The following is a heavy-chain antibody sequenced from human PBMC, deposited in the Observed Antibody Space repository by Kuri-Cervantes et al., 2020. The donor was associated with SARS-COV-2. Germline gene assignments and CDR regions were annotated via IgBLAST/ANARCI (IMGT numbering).Heavy chain of an antibody. CDR3: AGYSGYDRDFDY. CDR1: GFTFSSYA. CDR2: ISGSGGST. V-gene: IGHV3-23*01. J-gene: IGHJ4*02. D-gene: IGHD5-12*01. Sequence: GGSLRLSCAASGFTFSSYAMSWVRQAPGKGLEWVSAISGSGGSTYYADSVKGRFTISRHNSKNTLYLQMNSLRAEDTAVYYCAGYSGYDRDFDYWGQGTLVTVSS.